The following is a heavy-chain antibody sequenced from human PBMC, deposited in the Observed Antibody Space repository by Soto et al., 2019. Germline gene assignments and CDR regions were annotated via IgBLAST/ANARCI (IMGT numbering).Heavy chain of an antibody. CDR1: GFTFSSYG. Sequence: GGSLRLSCAASGFTFSSYGMHWVRQAPGKGLEWVAVIWYDGSNKYYADSVKGRFTISGDNSKNTLYLQMNSLRAEDTAVYYCARQLLTGYYLSVSDNWFDPWGQGTLVTVSS. D-gene: IGHD3-9*01. J-gene: IGHJ5*02. CDR3: ARQLLTGYYLSVSDNWFDP. V-gene: IGHV3-33*01. CDR2: IWYDGSNK.